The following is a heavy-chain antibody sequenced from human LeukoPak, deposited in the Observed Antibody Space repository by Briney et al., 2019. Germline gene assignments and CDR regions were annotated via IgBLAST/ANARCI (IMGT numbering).Heavy chain of an antibody. V-gene: IGHV3-33*08. CDR1: GFTFSGYG. J-gene: IGHJ4*02. CDR3: ARDRGTRALDY. CDR2: ISYDGTNK. Sequence: GGSLRLSCAASGFTFSGYGMHWVRQAPGKGLEWVALISYDGTNKYYADSVKGRFTISRDNSKNTLYLQMNSLRAEDTAVYYCARDRGTRALDYWGQGTLVTVSS. D-gene: IGHD1-14*01.